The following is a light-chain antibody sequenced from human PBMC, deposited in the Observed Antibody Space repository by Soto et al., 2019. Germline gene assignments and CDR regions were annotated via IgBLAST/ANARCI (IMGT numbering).Light chain of an antibody. CDR2: GAS. V-gene: IGKV3-15*01. J-gene: IGKJ1*01. Sequence: EIVLTQSPATLSLSPGDRATLSCRANQSVRSNLAWYQQRPGQAPRLLIYGASTRAAGVPARFSGSGSGTEFTLPISSLQPDDFATYYCQHYNGFSWTFGQGTKVDIK. CDR3: QHYNGFSWT. CDR1: QSVRSN.